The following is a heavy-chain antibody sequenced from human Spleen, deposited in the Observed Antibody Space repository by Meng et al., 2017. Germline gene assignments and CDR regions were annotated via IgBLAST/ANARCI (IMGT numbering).Heavy chain of an antibody. CDR1: SGGRSGTYW. J-gene: IGHJ4*02. CDR2: INHSGST. V-gene: IGHV4-4*02. D-gene: IGHD4-11*01. Sequence: EQLQQVVDGLVHDSAVSSVRCDCSSGGRSGTYWWSRCRPPAGKGLEWIGDINHSGSTKYNRSLESGVTISVETSKNHLYLKLSSVNAADSAVYYCARDETTRDHDFDSWGQGTLVTVSS. CDR3: ARDETTRDHDFDS.